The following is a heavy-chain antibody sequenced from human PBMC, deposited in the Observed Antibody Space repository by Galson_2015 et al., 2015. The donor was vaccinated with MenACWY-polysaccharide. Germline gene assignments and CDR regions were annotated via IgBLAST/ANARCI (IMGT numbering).Heavy chain of an antibody. Sequence: PALVKPTQTLTLTCTFSGFSLSTSGVGVGWIRQPPGKALEWLGMIYWDDDKRYSPSLRSRLTITKDTAKNQVVLTMTNMDPVDTVTYYCAHRPVYDTTGRAFDIWGLGTMVTVSS. V-gene: IGHV2-5*02. CDR3: AHRPVYDTTGRAFDI. CDR1: GFSLSTSGVG. D-gene: IGHD3-22*01. J-gene: IGHJ3*02. CDR2: IYWDDDK.